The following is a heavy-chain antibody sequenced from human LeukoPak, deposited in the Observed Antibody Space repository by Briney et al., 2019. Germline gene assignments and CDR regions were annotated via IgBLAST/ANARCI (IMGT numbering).Heavy chain of an antibody. CDR1: GFTFSSYS. D-gene: IGHD6-13*01. Sequence: GGSLRLSCAASGFTFSSYSMDWVRQAPGKGLEWVSSISSSSSYIYYADSVKGRFTISRDNAKNSLYLQMNSLRAEDTAVYYCAREKGQQLPIDYWGQGTLVTVSS. CDR2: ISSSSSYI. V-gene: IGHV3-21*01. J-gene: IGHJ4*02. CDR3: AREKGQQLPIDY.